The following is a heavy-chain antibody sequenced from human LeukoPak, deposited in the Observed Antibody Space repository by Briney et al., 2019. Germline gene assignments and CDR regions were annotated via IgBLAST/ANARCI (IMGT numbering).Heavy chain of an antibody. V-gene: IGHV3-49*04. J-gene: IGHJ6*02. D-gene: IGHD3-22*01. CDR2: IRSKAYGETT. CDR3: TRVVDYYDSSGYYYPYYYYYGMDV. Sequence: PGRSRLLSCAAAGFTFGDYAMSWVRRAPGKGREWVGFIRSKAYGETTEYAASGKGIFTISRDDSKSIAYLQMNSLKTEDTAVYYCTRVVDYYDSSGYYYPYYYYYGMDVWGQGTTVTVSS. CDR1: GFTFGDYA.